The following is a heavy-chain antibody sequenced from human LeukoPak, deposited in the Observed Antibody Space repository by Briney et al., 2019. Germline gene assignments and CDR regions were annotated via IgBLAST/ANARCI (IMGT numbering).Heavy chain of an antibody. CDR2: IWYDGSNK. D-gene: IGHD6-13*01. CDR1: GFTYSSYG. CDR3: ARDSSYSSSWFDY. V-gene: IGHV3-33*01. J-gene: IGHJ4*02. Sequence: PGGSLRLSCAASGFTYSSYGMHWVRQAPGKGLEWVAVIWYDGSNKYYADSVKGRFTISRDNSKNTLYLQMNSLRAEDTAVYYCARDSSYSSSWFDYWGQGTLVTVSS.